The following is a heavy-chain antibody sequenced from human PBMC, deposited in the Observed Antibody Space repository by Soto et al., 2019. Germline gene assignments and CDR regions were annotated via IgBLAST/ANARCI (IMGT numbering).Heavy chain of an antibody. CDR3: AADPYYDILTGYDYWFDP. V-gene: IGHV1-58*01. J-gene: IGHJ5*02. D-gene: IGHD3-9*01. CDR1: GFTFTSSA. Sequence: ASVKVSCKASGFTFTSSAVQWVRQARGQRLEWIGWIVVGSGNTNYAQKFQERVTITRDMSTSTAYMELSSLRSEDTAVYYCAADPYYDILTGYDYWFDPWGQGTLVTVSS. CDR2: IVVGSGNT.